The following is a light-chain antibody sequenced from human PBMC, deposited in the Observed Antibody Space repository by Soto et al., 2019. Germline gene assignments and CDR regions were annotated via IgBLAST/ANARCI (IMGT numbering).Light chain of an antibody. CDR1: SGSVSTEYY. Sequence: QTVVTQEPSLSVSPGGTVTLTCGLSSGSVSTEYYPTWCQQTPGQAPRTLIYTTTTRSSGVPDRFSGSILGNKAALTITGVQADDESDYYCVLYMGSGISVFGGGTKLTVL. CDR2: TTT. J-gene: IGLJ3*02. V-gene: IGLV8-61*01. CDR3: VLYMGSGISV.